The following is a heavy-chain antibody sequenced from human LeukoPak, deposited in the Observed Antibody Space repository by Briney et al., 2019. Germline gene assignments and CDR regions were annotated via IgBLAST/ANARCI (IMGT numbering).Heavy chain of an antibody. CDR2: VNNGAGET. D-gene: IGHD3-10*01. J-gene: IGHJ4*02. Sequence: GGSLRLSCQASGFTFSNHAMSWVRQAPGKGLEWVSSVNNGAGETFFADSVKGRFTISRDDSRSMVYLQMNSLSAEDTAVYYCARSGLATCHYWGQGTLVTVSS. V-gene: IGHV3-23*01. CDR1: GFTFSNHA. CDR3: ARSGLATCHY.